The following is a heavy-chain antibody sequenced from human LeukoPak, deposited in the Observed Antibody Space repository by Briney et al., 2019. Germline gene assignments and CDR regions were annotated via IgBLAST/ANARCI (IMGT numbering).Heavy chain of an antibody. CDR1: GGSISSCY. D-gene: IGHD4-17*01. CDR2: IYYSGST. J-gene: IGHJ4*02. Sequence: PSETLSLTCTVSGGSISSCYWSWIRQPPGKGLEWIGYIYYSGSTNYNPSLKSRVTISVDTSKNQFSLKLSSVTAADTAVYYCARLGPTVVTHQYYFDYWGQGTLVTVSS. V-gene: IGHV4-59*08. CDR3: ARLGPTVVTHQYYFDY.